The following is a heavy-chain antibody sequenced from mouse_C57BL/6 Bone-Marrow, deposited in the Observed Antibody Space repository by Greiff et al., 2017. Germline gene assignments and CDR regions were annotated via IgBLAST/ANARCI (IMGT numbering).Heavy chain of an antibody. CDR1: GFTFSSYA. D-gene: IGHD1-1*01. CDR3: ARESNYGSSWGFAD. Sequence: EVMLVESGGGLVKPGGSLKLSCAASGFTFSSYAMSWVRQTPEKRLEWVATISDGGSYTYYPDNVKGRFTISRDNAKNNLYLQMSHLKSEDTAMYYCARESNYGSSWGFADWGQGTLVTVSA. CDR2: ISDGGSYT. V-gene: IGHV5-4*01. J-gene: IGHJ3*01.